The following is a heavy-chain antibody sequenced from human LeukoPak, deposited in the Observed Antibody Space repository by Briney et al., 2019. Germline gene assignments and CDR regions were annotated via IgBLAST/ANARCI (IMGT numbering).Heavy chain of an antibody. CDR3: AKGSNRLGIYYGMDV. CDR2: FNSDGSST. V-gene: IGHV3-74*01. CDR1: GFPFSTYW. J-gene: IGHJ6*02. Sequence: GGSLRLSCAASGFPFSTYWMHWFSQAPGKGLVWVSRFNSDGSSTYYADSVKGRFTISRDNSKNTLYLQMNSLRAEDTAVYYCAKGSNRLGIYYGMDVWGQGTTVTVSS. D-gene: IGHD7-27*01.